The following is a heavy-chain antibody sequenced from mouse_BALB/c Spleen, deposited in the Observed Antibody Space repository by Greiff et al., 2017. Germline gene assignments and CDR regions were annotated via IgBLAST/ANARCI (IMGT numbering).Heavy chain of an antibody. CDR2: INPYNDGT. CDR1: GYTFTSYV. CDR3: ARTADYYGSSFDY. D-gene: IGHD1-1*01. J-gene: IGHJ2*01. V-gene: IGHV1-14*01. Sequence: VQLKESGPELVKPGASVKMSCKASGYTFTSYVMHWVKQKPGQGLEWIGYINPYNDGTKYNEKFKGKATLTSDKSSSTAYMELSSLTSEDSAVYYCARTADYYGSSFDYWGQGTTLTVSS.